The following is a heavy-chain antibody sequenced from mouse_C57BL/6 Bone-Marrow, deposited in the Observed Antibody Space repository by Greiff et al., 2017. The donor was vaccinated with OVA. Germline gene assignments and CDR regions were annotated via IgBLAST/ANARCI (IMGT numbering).Heavy chain of an antibody. J-gene: IGHJ2*01. Sequence: VQLQQSGAELVKPGASVKLSCTASGFNFTDYYMHWVKQRTEQGLEWIGRIDPEDGETKYAPKFQGKATITADTSSNTAYLQLSSLTSEDTAVYYCAPLTGFPYYFDYWGQGTTLTVSS. D-gene: IGHD4-1*01. V-gene: IGHV14-2*01. CDR1: GFNFTDYY. CDR2: IDPEDGET. CDR3: APLTGFPYYFDY.